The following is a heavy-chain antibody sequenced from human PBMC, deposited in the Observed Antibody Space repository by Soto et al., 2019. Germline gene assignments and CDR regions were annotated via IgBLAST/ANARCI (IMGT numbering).Heavy chain of an antibody. CDR1: GFTFSNYN. D-gene: IGHD1-26*01. Sequence: PGGSLRLSCAASGFTFSNYNMNWVRQAPGKGLEWVSSISTGSDYIHYGDSVMGRLTISRDNAKNSLYLQMNNLRAEDTAVYFCARDRGGATTFDHWGQGTLGTVS. J-gene: IGHJ4*02. CDR3: ARDRGGATTFDH. CDR2: ISTGSDYI. V-gene: IGHV3-21*01.